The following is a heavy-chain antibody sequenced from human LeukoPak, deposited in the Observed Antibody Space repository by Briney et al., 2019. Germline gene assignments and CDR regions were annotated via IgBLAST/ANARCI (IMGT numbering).Heavy chain of an antibody. CDR1: GGSISSGSYS. CDR3: ARVVASTSIDS. J-gene: IGHJ4*02. CDR2: MYSSGTT. V-gene: IGHV4-61*02. Sequence: SQTLSLTCTVSGGSISSGSYSWNWIRQPAGKGLEWIGRMYSSGTTNYNPSLKSRVTISVDTSKNQFSLKLSSVTASDTAVYYCARVVASTSIDSWGQGTLVTVSS. D-gene: IGHD2-15*01.